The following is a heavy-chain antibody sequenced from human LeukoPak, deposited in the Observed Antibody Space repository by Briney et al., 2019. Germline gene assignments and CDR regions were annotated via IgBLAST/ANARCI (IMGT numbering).Heavy chain of an antibody. Sequence: PSETLSLTCTVSGGSISSAGYYWSWIRQYPGKGLEWIAYIYYSGSTYYNPSLKSRVTISLDMSKNQFSLMLSSLTAADTAVYYCARFSGYDGSSSPLYYFDYWGQGTLVSVSS. V-gene: IGHV4-31*03. D-gene: IGHD3-22*01. J-gene: IGHJ4*02. CDR3: ARFSGYDGSSSPLYYFDY. CDR2: IYYSGST. CDR1: GGSISSAGYY.